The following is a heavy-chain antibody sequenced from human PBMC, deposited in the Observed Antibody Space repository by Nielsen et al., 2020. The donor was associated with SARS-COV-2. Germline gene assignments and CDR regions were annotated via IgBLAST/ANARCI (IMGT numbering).Heavy chain of an antibody. Sequence: SETLSLTCTVSGGSIRSSSHYWGWVRQPPGKGLEWIGHIYFTESTYYNPSLMSRVTISVDTSKNQFSLKLSSVTAADTAVYYCATGRVQLWRKYYFDFWGQGTLVTVSS. CDR3: ATGRVQLWRKYYFDF. J-gene: IGHJ4*02. V-gene: IGHV4-39*07. D-gene: IGHD1-1*01. CDR2: IYFTEST. CDR1: GGSIRSSSHY.